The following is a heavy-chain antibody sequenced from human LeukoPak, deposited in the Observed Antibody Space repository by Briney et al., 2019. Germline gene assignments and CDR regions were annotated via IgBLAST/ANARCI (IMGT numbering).Heavy chain of an antibody. CDR1: GIPFSVSG. J-gene: IGHJ3*01. D-gene: IGHD6-6*01. CDR3: VREGSSRKIGAFDV. Sequence: PGGSLRLSCVASGIPFSVSGMHWVRQDPGKGLEWVTFIQYDGFHKYYAKSVEGRFTISRDNSRNTVYLQMNSLRGGDTGIYYCVREGSSRKIGAFDVWGQGKMVTVSS. V-gene: IGHV3-30*02. CDR2: IQYDGFHK.